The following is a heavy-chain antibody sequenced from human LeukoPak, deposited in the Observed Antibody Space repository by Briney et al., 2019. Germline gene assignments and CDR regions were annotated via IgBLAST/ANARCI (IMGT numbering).Heavy chain of an antibody. D-gene: IGHD6-19*01. CDR2: ISGSGGST. V-gene: IGHV3-23*01. CDR3: AKVEVGGTDTPFFDY. CDR1: GFTFSSYA. J-gene: IGHJ4*02. Sequence: PGGSLRLSCAASGFTFSSYAMNWVRQAPGKGLEWVSSISGSGGSTFYADSVKGRFTISRDNSKNTLYLQMNSLRAEDAAVYYCAKVEVGGTDTPFFDYWGQGTLVTVSS.